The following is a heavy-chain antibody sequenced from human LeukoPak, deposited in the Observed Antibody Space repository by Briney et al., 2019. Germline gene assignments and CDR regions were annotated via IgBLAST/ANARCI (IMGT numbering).Heavy chain of an antibody. CDR3: ARHRFGHLFDY. CDR2: VYHTGHT. Sequence: SETLSLTCTVSGDSISGYYWSWIRQPPGKGLEWIGYVYHTGHTHYSPSLKSRVTVSLATSRNQVSLILSSVTAADTAVYYCARHRFGHLFDYWGQGTLVFVSS. CDR1: GDSISGYY. J-gene: IGHJ4*02. D-gene: IGHD3-16*01. V-gene: IGHV4-59*01.